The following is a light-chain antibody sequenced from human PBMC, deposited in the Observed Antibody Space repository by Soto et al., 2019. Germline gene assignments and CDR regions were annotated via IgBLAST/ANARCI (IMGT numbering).Light chain of an antibody. CDR2: LEGSGSY. CDR3: ETWDSNTRV. V-gene: IGLV4-60*02. CDR1: SGHSSYI. Sequence: QSVLTQSSSASASLGSSVKLTCTLSSGHSSYIIAWHQQQPGKAPRYLMKLEGSGSYNKGSGVPDRFSGSSSGADRYLTISNLRFEDEADYYCETWDSNTRVFGGGTKVTVL. J-gene: IGLJ3*02.